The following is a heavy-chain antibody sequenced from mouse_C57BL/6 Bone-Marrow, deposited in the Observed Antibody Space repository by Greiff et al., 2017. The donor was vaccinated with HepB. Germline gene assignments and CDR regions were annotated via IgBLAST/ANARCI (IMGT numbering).Heavy chain of an antibody. Sequence: EVKLVESGGDLVKPGGSLKLSCAASGFTFSSYGMSWVRQTPDKRLEWVATISSGGSYTYYPDSVKGRFTISRDNAKNTLYLQMSSLKSEDTAMYYCARHGSSPWYFDVWGTGTTVTVSS. J-gene: IGHJ1*03. CDR1: GFTFSSYG. V-gene: IGHV5-6*02. CDR3: ARHGSSPWYFDV. D-gene: IGHD1-1*01. CDR2: ISSGGSYT.